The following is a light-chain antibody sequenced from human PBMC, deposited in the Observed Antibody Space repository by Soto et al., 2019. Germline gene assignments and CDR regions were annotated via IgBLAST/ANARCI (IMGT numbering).Light chain of an antibody. J-gene: IGLJ2*01. CDR1: SSDMGTYNL. V-gene: IGLV2-23*03. Sequence: QSALTQPASVSGSPGQSITISCTGTSSDMGTYNLVSWYQQHPGKAPKLMIYEGSKRPSGVSNRFSGSKSGTTASLTISGLQAEDEADYHCCSYATSRTFIFGGGTKLTVL. CDR2: EGS. CDR3: CSYATSRTFI.